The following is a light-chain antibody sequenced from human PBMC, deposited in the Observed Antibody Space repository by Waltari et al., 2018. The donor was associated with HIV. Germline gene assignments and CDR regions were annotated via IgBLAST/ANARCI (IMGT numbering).Light chain of an antibody. J-gene: IGLJ3*02. V-gene: IGLV1-47*01. Sequence: QSGLTQPYSVSKPPGQSVLISCIGNNPNIGKNYVPWYQHLPGAAPKLIMYRNGRRPSGVPDRFSAAKSGTSASLAISGLRSDDEAQYFCASWDDTLPSWLFGGGTKLTVL. CDR1: NPNIGKNY. CDR2: RNG. CDR3: ASWDDTLPSWL.